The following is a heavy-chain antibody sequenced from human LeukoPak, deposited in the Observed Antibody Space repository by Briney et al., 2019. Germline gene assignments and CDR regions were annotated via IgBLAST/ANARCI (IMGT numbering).Heavy chain of an antibody. Sequence: PGGSLRLSCAASGFTFSSYGMNWVRQAPGKGLEWVSYISTSSNRIDYADSVKGRFNISRDNSKSSLYLQMNSLRSEDSALYCCAKDNQRGGFQHWGQGTLVTVSS. CDR2: ISTSSNRI. CDR1: GFTFSSYG. D-gene: IGHD3-16*01. J-gene: IGHJ1*01. V-gene: IGHV3-48*04. CDR3: AKDNQRGGFQH.